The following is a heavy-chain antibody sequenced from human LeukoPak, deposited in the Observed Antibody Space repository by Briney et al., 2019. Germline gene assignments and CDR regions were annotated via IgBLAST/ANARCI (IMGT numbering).Heavy chain of an antibody. CDR3: ARAGIGQSYYYYMDV. D-gene: IGHD3-10*01. CDR1: GITFSSYG. V-gene: IGHV3-23*01. J-gene: IGHJ6*03. CDR2: ISSTGGTT. Sequence: GGSLRLSCAASGITFSSYGMSWVRQAPGKGLEWVSSISSTGGTTYYADSVKGRFTISRDNAKNSLYLQMNSLRAEDTAVYYCARAGIGQSYYYYMDVWGKGTTVTISS.